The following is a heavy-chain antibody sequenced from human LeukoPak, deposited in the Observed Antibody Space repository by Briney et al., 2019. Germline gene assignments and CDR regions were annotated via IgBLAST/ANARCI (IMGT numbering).Heavy chain of an antibody. D-gene: IGHD3-16*01. CDR2: IYHSGST. J-gene: IGHJ6*03. CDR1: GYSISSGYY. CDR3: ARARIMITFGGVSYYMDV. V-gene: IGHV4-38-2*02. Sequence: SETLSLTCTVSGYSISSGYYWGWIRQPPGKGLEWIGSIYHSGSTYYNPSLKSRVTISVDTSKNQFSLKLSSVTAADTAVYYCARARIMITFGGVSYYMDVWGKGTTVAVSS.